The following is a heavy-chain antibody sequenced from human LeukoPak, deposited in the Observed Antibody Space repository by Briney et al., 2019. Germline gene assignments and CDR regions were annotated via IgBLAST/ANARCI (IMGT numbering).Heavy chain of an antibody. CDR2: IYYSGST. Sequence: SETLSLTCTVSGGSISSSSYYWGWIRQPPGKGLEWIGSIYYSGSTYYNPSLKSRVTISVDTPKNQFSLKLSSVTAADTAVYYCARDRVRGDWLPRGYYYGMDVWGQGTTVTVSS. D-gene: IGHD2-21*02. CDR1: GGSISSSSYY. J-gene: IGHJ6*02. CDR3: ARDRVRGDWLPRGYYYGMDV. V-gene: IGHV4-39*07.